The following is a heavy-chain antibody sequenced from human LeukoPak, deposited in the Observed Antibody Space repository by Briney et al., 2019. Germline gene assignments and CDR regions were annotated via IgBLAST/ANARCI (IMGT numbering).Heavy chain of an antibody. D-gene: IGHD3-10*01. CDR3: ARGNHYYGSGSHRY. J-gene: IGHJ4*02. Sequence: ASVKVSCTASGYTFTSYDTNWVRQATGQGLEWMGWMNPNSGNTGYAQKFQGRVTMTRNTSISTAYMELSSLRSEDTAVYYCARGNHYYGSGSHRYWGQGTLVTVSS. CDR2: MNPNSGNT. V-gene: IGHV1-8*01. CDR1: GYTFTSYD.